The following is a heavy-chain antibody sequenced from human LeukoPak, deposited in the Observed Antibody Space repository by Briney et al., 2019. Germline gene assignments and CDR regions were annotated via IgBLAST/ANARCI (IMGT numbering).Heavy chain of an antibody. CDR3: AADPRVSNDGCGYPGLGY. D-gene: IGHD3-22*01. CDR2: IIPIFGTA. V-gene: IGHV1-69*06. CDR1: GGTFRSYA. Sequence: SVRVSCKASGGTFRSYAMSWVRQAPGQGLEWLGRIIPIFGTANYAQTFQGRVTTTADKSTSTAYMELSSLMSEDTAVDYCAADPRVSNDGCGYPGLGYWGQGTLVTVSS. J-gene: IGHJ4*02.